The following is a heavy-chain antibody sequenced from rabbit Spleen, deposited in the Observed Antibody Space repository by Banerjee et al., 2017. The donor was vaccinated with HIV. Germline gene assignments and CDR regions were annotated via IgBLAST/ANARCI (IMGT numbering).Heavy chain of an antibody. D-gene: IGHD2-1*01. V-gene: IGHV1S47*01. J-gene: IGHJ4*01. CDR2: INTATGKA. CDR3: ARDLVAVIGWNFNL. Sequence: QQQLEESGGGLVQPEGSLTLTCKASGFSFSDRDVMCWVRQAPGKGLEWIACINTATGKAAYASWVNGRFSTSRENAQNTVFLQMTSLTAADTATYFCARDLVAVIGWNFNLWGPGTLVPVS. CDR1: GFSFSDRDV.